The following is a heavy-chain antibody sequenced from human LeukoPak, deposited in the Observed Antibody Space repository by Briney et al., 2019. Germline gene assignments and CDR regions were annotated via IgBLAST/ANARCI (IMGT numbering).Heavy chain of an antibody. V-gene: IGHV3-21*06. J-gene: IGHJ4*02. CDR2: IGPTGFDR. CDR3: ATETNGRYYDY. Sequence: PGGSLRLSCTTSGLTFSTSGFNWVRQAPAKGLEWVASIGPTGFDRYHADSIKGRFTISRDNANNFLYLQMDSLRAEDTAVYYCATETNGRYYDYWGQGTLLTVSS. CDR1: GLTFSTSG. D-gene: IGHD1-14*01.